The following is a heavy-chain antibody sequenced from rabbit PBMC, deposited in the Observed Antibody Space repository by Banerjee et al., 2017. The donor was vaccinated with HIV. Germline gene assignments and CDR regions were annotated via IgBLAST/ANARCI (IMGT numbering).Heavy chain of an antibody. D-gene: IGHD4-1*01. J-gene: IGHJ4*01. Sequence: QSLVESGGGLVKPGGSLRLSCKASGFDFGNYGVTWVRQAPGKGLEWIGYIDPVFGSTAYASWVNGRFSISRENTQNTVYLQLNSLTAADTATYFCARDLAGVIGWNFYLRGPGTLVTVS. CDR3: ARDLAGVIGWNFYL. V-gene: IGHV1S7*01. CDR2: IDPVFGST. CDR1: GFDFGNYG.